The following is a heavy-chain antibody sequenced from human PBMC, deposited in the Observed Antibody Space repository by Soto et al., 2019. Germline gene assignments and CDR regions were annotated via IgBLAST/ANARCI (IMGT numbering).Heavy chain of an antibody. Sequence: GASVKVSCKASGGTFSSYTISRVRQAPGQGLEWMGRIIPILGIANYAQKFQGRVTITADKSTSTAYMELSSLRSEDTAVYYCARGENYYYYYMDVWGKGTTVTVSS. D-gene: IGHD2-21*01. J-gene: IGHJ6*03. CDR1: GGTFSSYT. CDR3: ARGENYYYYYMDV. V-gene: IGHV1-69*02. CDR2: IIPILGIA.